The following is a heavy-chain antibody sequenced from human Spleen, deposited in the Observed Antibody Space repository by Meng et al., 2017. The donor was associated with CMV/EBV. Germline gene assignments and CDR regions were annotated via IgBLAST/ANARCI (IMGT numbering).Heavy chain of an antibody. CDR2: ISSSSSYI. V-gene: IGHV3-21*01. J-gene: IGHJ5*02. CDR3: ARVAAASST. CDR1: GFTFSSYG. Sequence: GESLKISCAASGFTFSSYGMNWVRHAPGKGLEWVSSISSSSSYIYYADSVKGRFTISRDNAKNSLYLQMNILRAEDTAVYYCARVAAASSTWGQGTLVTVSS. D-gene: IGHD6-25*01.